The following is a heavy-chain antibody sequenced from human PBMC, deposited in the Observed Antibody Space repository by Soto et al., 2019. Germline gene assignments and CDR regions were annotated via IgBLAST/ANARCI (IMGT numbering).Heavy chain of an antibody. D-gene: IGHD3-10*01. J-gene: IGHJ6*02. CDR2: ISGSGGST. CDR1: GFTFSSYA. V-gene: IGHV3-23*01. Sequence: EVQLLESGGGLVQPGGSLRLSCAASGFTFSSYAMSWVRQAPGKGLEWVSAISGSGGSTYYADSVKGRFTISRDNSKNTRYLQMNSLRAEDTAVYYCATGRGLYYYYGMDVWGQGTTVTVSS. CDR3: ATGRGLYYYYGMDV.